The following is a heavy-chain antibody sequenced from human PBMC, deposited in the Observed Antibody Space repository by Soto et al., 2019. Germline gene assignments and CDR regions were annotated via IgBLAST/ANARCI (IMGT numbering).Heavy chain of an antibody. Sequence: ASVKVSCKASGGTFSSYAISWVRQAPGQGLEWMGGIIPIFGTANYAQKFQGRVTITADESTSTAYMELSSLRSEDTAVYYCARVYYDSSGYFFPRPVLRYYYGMDVWGQGTTVTVSS. CDR1: GGTFSSYA. CDR2: IIPIFGTA. D-gene: IGHD3-22*01. V-gene: IGHV1-69*13. J-gene: IGHJ6*02. CDR3: ARVYYDSSGYFFPRPVLRYYYGMDV.